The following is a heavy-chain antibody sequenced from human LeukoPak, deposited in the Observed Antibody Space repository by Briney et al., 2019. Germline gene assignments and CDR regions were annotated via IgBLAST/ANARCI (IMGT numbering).Heavy chain of an antibody. CDR1: GGSFSGYY. D-gene: IGHD2-2*01. Sequence: SETLSLTCAVSGGSFSGYYWSWICQPPGKGLEWIGEINHSGSTNYNPSLKSRVTISVDTSKNQFSLKLSSVTAADTAVYYCARYKAESAAMYYYYYYYMDVWGKGTTVTVSS. J-gene: IGHJ6*03. V-gene: IGHV4-34*01. CDR3: ARYKAESAAMYYYYYYYMDV. CDR2: INHSGST.